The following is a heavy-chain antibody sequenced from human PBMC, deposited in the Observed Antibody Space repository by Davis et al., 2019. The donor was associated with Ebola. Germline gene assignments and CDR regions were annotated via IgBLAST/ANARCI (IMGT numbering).Heavy chain of an antibody. Sequence: GESLKISCAASGFTFSSYGMHWVRQAPGKGLEWVAVIWYDGSNKYYADSVKGRFTISRDNSKNTLYLQMNSLRAEDTAVYYCARDMRIGSGYYIDYWGQGTLVTVSS. CDR2: IWYDGSNK. D-gene: IGHD3-22*01. J-gene: IGHJ4*02. V-gene: IGHV3-33*01. CDR3: ARDMRIGSGYYIDY. CDR1: GFTFSSYG.